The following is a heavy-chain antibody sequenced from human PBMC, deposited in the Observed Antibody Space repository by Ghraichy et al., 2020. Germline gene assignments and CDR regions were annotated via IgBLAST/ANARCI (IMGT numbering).Heavy chain of an antibody. J-gene: IGHJ4*02. CDR3: ARQSAMGIYYFDY. Sequence: GGSLNISCKGSGYSFTSYWIGWVRQMPGKGLEWMGIIYPGDSDTRYSPSFQGQVTISAGKSISTAYLQWSSLKASDTAMYYCARQSAMGIYYFDYWGQGTLVTVSS. CDR2: IYPGDSDT. D-gene: IGHD5-18*01. V-gene: IGHV5-51*01. CDR1: GYSFTSYW.